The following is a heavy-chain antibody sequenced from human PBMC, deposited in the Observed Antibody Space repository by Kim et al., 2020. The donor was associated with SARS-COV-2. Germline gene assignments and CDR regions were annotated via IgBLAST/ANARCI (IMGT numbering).Heavy chain of an antibody. Sequence: SETLSLTCTVSGGSIKSYYWTWIRQPAGKGLEWIGRIYPGGTTNYNPSLKSRVTMSIDTSMNQFSLKLDSVTAADTALYYCARVSIMAARDAFDIWGHGTMVTVSS. CDR1: GGSIKSYY. V-gene: IGHV4-4*07. CDR3: ARVSIMAARDAFDI. D-gene: IGHD6-6*01. CDR2: IYPGGTT. J-gene: IGHJ3*02.